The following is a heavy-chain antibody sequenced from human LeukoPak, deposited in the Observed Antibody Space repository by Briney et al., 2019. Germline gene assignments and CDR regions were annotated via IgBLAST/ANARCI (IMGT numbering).Heavy chain of an antibody. CDR3: THRKLVGATTFDY. CDR1: GFTFSSYA. J-gene: IGHJ4*02. Sequence: GGSLRLSCAASGFTFSSYAMSWVRQAPGKGLEWVSAISGSGGSTYYADSVKGRFTISRDNSKNTLYLQMNSLKTEDTAVYYCTHRKLVGATTFDYWGQGTLVTVSS. CDR2: ISGSGGST. D-gene: IGHD1-26*01. V-gene: IGHV3-23*01.